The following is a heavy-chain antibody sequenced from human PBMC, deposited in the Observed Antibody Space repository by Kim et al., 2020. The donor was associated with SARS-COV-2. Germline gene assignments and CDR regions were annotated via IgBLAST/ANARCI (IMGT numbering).Heavy chain of an antibody. Sequence: GGSLRLSCAASGFIFSDYYMSWIRQAPGKGLEWVSYISSSGSTIYYADSVKGRFTISRDNAKNSLYLQMNSLRAEDTAVYYCARNDFWSGYYMDVWGKGTTVTVSS. CDR2: ISSSGSTI. CDR3: ARNDFWSGYYMDV. D-gene: IGHD3-3*01. V-gene: IGHV3-11*01. J-gene: IGHJ6*03. CDR1: GFIFSDYY.